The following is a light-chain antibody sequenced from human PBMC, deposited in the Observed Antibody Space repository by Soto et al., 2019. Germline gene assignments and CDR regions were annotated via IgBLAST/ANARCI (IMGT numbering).Light chain of an antibody. CDR2: GVS. J-gene: IGKJ1*01. CDR1: QSLSSSY. V-gene: IGKV3-20*01. CDR3: QQYGRSPTWT. Sequence: EIVLTQSPGTLSLSPGERATLSCRASQSLSSSYLAWFQQKPGQAPSLLIYGVSIRATGIPDRFSGCGSGTDFTLTISRLEPEDFAVYYCQQYGRSPTWTFGQGTRVEIK.